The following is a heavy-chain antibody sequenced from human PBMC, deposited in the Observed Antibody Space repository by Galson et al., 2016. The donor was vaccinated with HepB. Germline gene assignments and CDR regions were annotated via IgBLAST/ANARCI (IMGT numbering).Heavy chain of an antibody. CDR3: ARLRQQLPDS. J-gene: IGHJ5*01. D-gene: IGHD6-13*01. CDR2: IDPFDAYS. Sequence: QSGAEVKKPGESLRISCEGSGYSFTSYWIGWGRQPPGKGLEWIGRIDPFDAYSKYSLSFQGHVTISGDKSNRTVYLQWSSLQASDTGMYYCARLRQQLPDSWGQGTLVTVSS. V-gene: IGHV5-10-1*01. CDR1: GYSFTSYW.